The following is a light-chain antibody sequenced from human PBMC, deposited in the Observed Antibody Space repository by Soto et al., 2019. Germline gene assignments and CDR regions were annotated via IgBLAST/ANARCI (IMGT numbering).Light chain of an antibody. V-gene: IGKV3D-20*02. CDR1: QSVSSSY. CDR2: DAS. Sequence: EIVMTQSPATLSVSAGERATLSCRASQSVSSSYLAWYKLKLGQAPRLLIYDASSRATGIPARFSGSGAGTEFTLTISSLEPEDFEVYYCQQRSDWPITFGQGTRLEI. CDR3: QQRSDWPIT. J-gene: IGKJ5*01.